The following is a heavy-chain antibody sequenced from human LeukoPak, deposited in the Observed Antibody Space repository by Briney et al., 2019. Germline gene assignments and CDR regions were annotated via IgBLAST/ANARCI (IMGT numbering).Heavy chain of an antibody. V-gene: IGHV3-23*01. J-gene: IGHJ4*02. Sequence: GGSLRLSCAASGFTFSSYAISWVRQAPGKGLEWVSAISKSGDSTYYADSVKGRFTISRDNSKNTIYLQMNSLRVEDTDVYYCAKLSGWTGWFFDYWGQGTVVTVSS. CDR1: GFTFSSYA. CDR3: AKLSGWTGWFFDY. D-gene: IGHD6-19*01. CDR2: ISKSGDST.